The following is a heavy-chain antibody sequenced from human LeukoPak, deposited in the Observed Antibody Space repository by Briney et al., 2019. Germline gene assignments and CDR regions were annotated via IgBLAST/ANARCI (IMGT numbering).Heavy chain of an antibody. CDR3: ATLYSSGWYSTVADY. CDR1: GFTFKSYA. CDR2: ISGSGRST. D-gene: IGHD6-19*01. Sequence: PGGSLRLSCAASGFTFKSYAMSWVRQAPGKRLEWVSTISGSGRSTYYANSVKGRFTISRDNSKNTLNLQMNSLRAEDTAVYYCATLYSSGWYSTVADYWGQGTLVTVSS. J-gene: IGHJ4*02. V-gene: IGHV3-23*01.